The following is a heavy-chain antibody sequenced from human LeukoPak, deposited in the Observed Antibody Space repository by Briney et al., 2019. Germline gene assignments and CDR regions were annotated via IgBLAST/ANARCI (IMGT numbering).Heavy chain of an antibody. Sequence: KSGGSLRLSCAASGFTFSSYSMNWVRQAPGKGLEWVSSISSSSSYIYYADPVKGRFTISRDNAKNSLYLQMNSLRAEDTAVYYCASTFTTGDGNFGYWGQGTLVTVSS. V-gene: IGHV3-21*01. CDR2: ISSSSSYI. CDR3: ASTFTTGDGNFGY. CDR1: GFTFSSYS. J-gene: IGHJ4*02. D-gene: IGHD7-27*01.